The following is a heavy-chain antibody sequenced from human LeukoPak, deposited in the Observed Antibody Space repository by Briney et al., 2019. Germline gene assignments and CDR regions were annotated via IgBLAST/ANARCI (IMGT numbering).Heavy chain of an antibody. CDR3: ARDDPDEVVPAAIVADDVFDI. V-gene: IGHV3-7*01. D-gene: IGHD2-2*01. CDR2: IKQDGSEK. Sequence: VGSLRLSCVASGFTFSSYWMSWVRQAPGKGPEWVANIKQDGSEKNYVDSVKGRFTISRDDAKNSLFLHMSSLRAEDTAVYYCARDDPDEVVPAAIVADDVFDIWGQGTMVTVSS. CDR1: GFTFSSYW. J-gene: IGHJ3*02.